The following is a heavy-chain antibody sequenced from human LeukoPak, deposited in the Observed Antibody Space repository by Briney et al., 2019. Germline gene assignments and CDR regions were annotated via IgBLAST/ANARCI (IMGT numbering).Heavy chain of an antibody. V-gene: IGHV1-8*01. D-gene: IGHD3-22*01. CDR3: AMYDSSGYRHFHH. J-gene: IGHJ1*01. CDR2: MNPNSANT. Sequence: GASVKVSCKASGYTFTNYDINWVRQATGQGLERMGWMNPNSANTGYAQKFRGRVTMTRNTSISTAYMDLSSLRYEDTAVYYCAMYDSSGYRHFHHWGQGTLVTVSS. CDR1: GYTFTNYD.